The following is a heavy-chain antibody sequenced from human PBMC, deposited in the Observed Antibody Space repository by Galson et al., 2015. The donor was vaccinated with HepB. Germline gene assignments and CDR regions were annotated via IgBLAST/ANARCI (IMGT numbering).Heavy chain of an antibody. Sequence: SVKVSCKASGYTFTSYGISWVRQAPGQGLEWMGWISAYNGNTNYAQKLQGRVTMTTDTSTSTAYMELRSLRSDDTAVYYCARATRALYDIFPFDYWGQGTLVTVSS. CDR2: ISAYNGNT. D-gene: IGHD3-9*01. CDR3: ARATRALYDIFPFDY. J-gene: IGHJ4*02. V-gene: IGHV1-18*01. CDR1: GYTFTSYG.